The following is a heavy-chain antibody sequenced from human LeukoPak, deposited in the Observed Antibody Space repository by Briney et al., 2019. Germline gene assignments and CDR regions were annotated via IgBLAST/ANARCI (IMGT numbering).Heavy chain of an antibody. CDR2: ISGSGGST. V-gene: IGHV3-23*01. D-gene: IGHD5-24*01. CDR1: GFTFSSYA. CDR3: AKDPRRDGYNSKLAY. J-gene: IGHJ4*02. Sequence: PGGSLRLSCAASGFTFSSYAMSWVRQAPGRGLEWVSAISGSGGSTYYADSVKGRFTISRDNSKNTLYLKMNSLRAEDTAVYYCAKDPRRDGYNSKLAYWGQGTLVTVSS.